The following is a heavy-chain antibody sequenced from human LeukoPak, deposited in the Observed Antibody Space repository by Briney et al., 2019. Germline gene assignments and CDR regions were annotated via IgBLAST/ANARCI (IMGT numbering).Heavy chain of an antibody. J-gene: IGHJ4*02. CDR2: ITGSGDTT. CDR3: AKWGDYDILTGYYVSDF. D-gene: IGHD3-9*01. V-gene: IGHV3-23*01. Sequence: GGSLRLSCAASGVIFRNYAMSWVRQAPGKGLEWVSAITGSGDTTYYADSVKGRFTISRDNSKNTLYVEMNTLRAEDTAVYYCAKWGDYDILTGYYVSDFWGQGTLVTVSS. CDR1: GVIFRNYA.